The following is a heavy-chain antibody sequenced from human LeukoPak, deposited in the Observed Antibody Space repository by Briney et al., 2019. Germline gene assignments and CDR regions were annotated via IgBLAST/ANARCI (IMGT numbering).Heavy chain of an antibody. Sequence: PGGSLRLSCAVSGFTFSTYGMHWVRQAPGKGLEWVAVISSDPNNKYYTDLVKGRFTISRDNAKNSLYLQMNSLRAEDTAVYYCARGTGDPYSSGWYHFDYWGQGTLVTVSS. CDR3: ARGTGDPYSSGWYHFDY. V-gene: IGHV3-30*03. D-gene: IGHD6-19*01. J-gene: IGHJ4*02. CDR2: ISSDPNNK. CDR1: GFTFSTYG.